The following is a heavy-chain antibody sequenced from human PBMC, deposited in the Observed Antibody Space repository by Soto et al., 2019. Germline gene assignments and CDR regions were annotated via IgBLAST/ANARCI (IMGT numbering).Heavy chain of an antibody. V-gene: IGHV3-23*01. Sequence: EAQLLESGGGSVQPGGSLRLSCAASGFTFSSHGMSWIRQAPGKGLEWISGLSRGGGSTYYVDSVKGRFTISRDNAKNTLHFIMKSLRVEDTALYYCARDGQYRTDGFDIWGQGTMVTVSS. J-gene: IGHJ3*02. D-gene: IGHD5-12*01. CDR1: GFTFSSHG. CDR2: LSRGGGST. CDR3: ARDGQYRTDGFDI.